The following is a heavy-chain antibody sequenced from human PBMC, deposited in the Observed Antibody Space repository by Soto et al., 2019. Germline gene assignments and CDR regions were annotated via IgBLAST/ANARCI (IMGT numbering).Heavy chain of an antibody. CDR3: ARDPYDNSGSYFNAPLDY. CDR2: MWSDGTTK. D-gene: IGHD3-22*01. CDR1: GFTLSNYG. Sequence: GGSLRLSCAASGFTLSNYGMHWVRQAPGKGLDWVAVMWSDGTTKFYADSVKGRFTLSRDNSKNTLYLQTDSLRAEDTAVYYCARDPYDNSGSYFNAPLDYWGQGTLVTVSS. J-gene: IGHJ4*02. V-gene: IGHV3-33*01.